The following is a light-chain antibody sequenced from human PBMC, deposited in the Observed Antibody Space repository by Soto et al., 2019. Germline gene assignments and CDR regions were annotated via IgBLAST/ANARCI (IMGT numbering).Light chain of an antibody. CDR1: QGIGDR. CDR2: FAS. V-gene: IGKV1-12*01. CDR3: LHTYSCPRT. Sequence: IQMTHSPSSVSASVGDRVTLTCRASQGIGDRLAWYQQKPGKVPQLLIYFASTLGSGVPSRFSGSGSGTDFILTINTLQADDFATYYCLHTYSCPRTFGQGTKVDIK. J-gene: IGKJ1*01.